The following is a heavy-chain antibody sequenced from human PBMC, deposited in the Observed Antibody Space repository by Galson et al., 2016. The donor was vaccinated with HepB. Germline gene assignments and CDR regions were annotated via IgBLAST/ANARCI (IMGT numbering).Heavy chain of an antibody. D-gene: IGHD3-22*01. CDR3: ARGIPAQNYYDTSASPLLLDT. V-gene: IGHV3-53*01. CDR2: IYSAGGT. Sequence: SLRLSCAVSGISVSNSHMXWVRQAPGKGPEWVSIIYSAGGTKSAXXXKGRFTISRDNSKDTLLLQMNSLXVDDTAVYYCARGIPAQNYYDTSASPLLLDTWGXGXXVTVS. CDR1: GISVSNSH. J-gene: IGHJ5*01.